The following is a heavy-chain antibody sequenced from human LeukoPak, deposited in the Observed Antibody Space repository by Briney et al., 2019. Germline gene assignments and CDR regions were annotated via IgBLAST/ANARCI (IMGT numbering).Heavy chain of an antibody. V-gene: IGHV4-39*07. CDR3: TRVAVRANTDAFDI. CDR1: GGSISSSSYY. Sequence: SETLSLTCTVSGGSISSSSYYWGWIRQPPGKGLEWIGSIYYSGSTYYNPSLKSRVTISVDTSKNQFSLKLSSVTAADTAVYYCTRVAVRANTDAFDIWGQGTMVTVSS. D-gene: IGHD1-26*01. J-gene: IGHJ3*02. CDR2: IYYSGST.